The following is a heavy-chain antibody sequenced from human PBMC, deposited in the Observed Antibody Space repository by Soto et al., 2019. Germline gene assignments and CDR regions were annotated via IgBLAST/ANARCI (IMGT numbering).Heavy chain of an antibody. CDR3: ARQRTSVVTQAYFDD. CDR1: GGSINGRSYY. J-gene: IGHJ4*02. D-gene: IGHD2-21*02. Sequence: SETLSLTCTVSGGSINGRSYYWGWIRQSPGKGLEWIGSIYYSGSTYYNPSLKSRVAMSVDTSKNQFSLKLRSVSAADTAVYYCARQRTSVVTQAYFDDWGQGSLVTAPQ. CDR2: IYYSGST. V-gene: IGHV4-39*01.